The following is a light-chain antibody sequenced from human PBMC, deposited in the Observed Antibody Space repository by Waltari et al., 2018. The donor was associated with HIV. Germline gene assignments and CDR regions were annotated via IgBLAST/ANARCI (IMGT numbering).Light chain of an antibody. CDR2: DVS. J-gene: IGLJ3*02. CDR3: SSYRSGCIWV. V-gene: IGLV2-14*03. CDR1: SSDIGGYNY. Sequence: QPALTQPPSVSGSPGQSITIPCTGTSSDIGGYNYVSWYQHHPGTAPKLMIYDVSNRPSGVSNRFSGSKSGNTASLTISGLQAEDEADYYCSSYRSGCIWVFGGGTKLT.